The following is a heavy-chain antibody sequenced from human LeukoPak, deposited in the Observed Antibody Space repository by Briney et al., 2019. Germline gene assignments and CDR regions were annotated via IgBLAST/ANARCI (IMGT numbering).Heavy chain of an antibody. D-gene: IGHD3-10*01. J-gene: IGHJ4*02. V-gene: IGHV4-34*01. CDR2: INHSGST. CDR3: ARSLNVRGIIIKDSMAALPPK. Sequence: SETLSLTCAVYGGSFSGYYWSWIHQPPGKGLEWIGEINHSGSTNYNPSLKSRVTMSVDTSKNQFSLKLSSVTAADTAVYYCARSLNVRGIIIKDSMAALPPKWGQGNLVTVSS. CDR1: GGSFSGYY.